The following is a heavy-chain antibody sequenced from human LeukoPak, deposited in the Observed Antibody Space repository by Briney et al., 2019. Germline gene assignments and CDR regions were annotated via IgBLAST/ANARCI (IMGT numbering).Heavy chain of an antibody. D-gene: IGHD3-10*01. CDR3: ARRPIYGSGSYYDY. V-gene: IGHV4-39*07. CDR1: GGSISSRPYY. J-gene: IGHJ4*02. CDR2: FSYSGST. Sequence: KPSETLSLTCTVSGGSISSRPYYWGWIRQPPGKGLEWLGSFSYSGSTYYNPSLKSRVTISVDTSKNQFSLKLSSVTAADTAVYYCARRPIYGSGSYYDYWGQGTLVTVSS.